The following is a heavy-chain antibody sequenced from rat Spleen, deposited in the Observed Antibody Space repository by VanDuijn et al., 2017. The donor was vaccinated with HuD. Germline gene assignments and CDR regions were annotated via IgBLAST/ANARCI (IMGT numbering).Heavy chain of an antibody. J-gene: IGHJ2*01. V-gene: IGHV5-58*01. CDR1: GFTFNTYW. CDR2: INTDGGST. Sequence: EVQLVETGGGLVQPGRSLKLSCVASGFTFNTYWMYWIRQAPGKGLEWVSSINTDGGSTYYPDSVKGRFTISRDNAKSTLYLQMNSLRSEDTATYYCARPSTETYCFDYWGQGVMVTVSS. CDR3: ARPSTETYCFDY. D-gene: IGHD1-11*01.